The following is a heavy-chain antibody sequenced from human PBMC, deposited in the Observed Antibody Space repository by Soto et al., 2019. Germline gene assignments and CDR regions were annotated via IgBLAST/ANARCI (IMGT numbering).Heavy chain of an antibody. Sequence: GGSLRLSCADSGFTFNTFVMTWVRQAPGKGLEWVSSISGSGVTTHYADSVKGRFTISRDNSKNTLHLQMSTLRAEDTAVYFCARTSSYDFWSGFLYWGQGILVTVSS. V-gene: IGHV3-23*01. CDR1: GFTFNTFV. CDR3: ARTSSYDFWSGFLY. D-gene: IGHD3-3*01. CDR2: ISGSGVTT. J-gene: IGHJ4*02.